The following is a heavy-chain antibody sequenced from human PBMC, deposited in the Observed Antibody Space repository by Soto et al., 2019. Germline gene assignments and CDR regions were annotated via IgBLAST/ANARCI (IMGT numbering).Heavy chain of an antibody. J-gene: IGHJ3*02. Sequence: GGSLRLPCAVSGFTFSSYAMSWVRQAPGKGLEWVSAISGSGGSTYYADSVKGRFTISRDNSKNTLYLQMNSLRAEDTAVYYCAKDSYDSSGYYFGPSAQDPFDI. CDR1: GFTFSSYA. V-gene: IGHV3-23*01. CDR3: AKDSYDSSGYYFGPSAQDPFDI. D-gene: IGHD3-22*01. CDR2: ISGSGGST.